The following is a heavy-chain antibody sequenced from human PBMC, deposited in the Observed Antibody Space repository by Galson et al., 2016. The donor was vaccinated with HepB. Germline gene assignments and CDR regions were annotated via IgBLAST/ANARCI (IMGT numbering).Heavy chain of an antibody. D-gene: IGHD6-19*01. J-gene: IGHJ4*02. V-gene: IGHV2-70*04. CDR3: ARNIALAGTFDY. CDR2: IDWDDDK. CDR1: GFSLSTSGMR. Sequence: PALVKPTQTLTLTCTFSGFSLSTSGMRVSWIRQPPGKALEWLARIDWDDDKFYSTSLKTRLTISKDTSKNQVVLTMTNMDPVDTATYYCARNIALAGTFDYWGQGTLVTVSS.